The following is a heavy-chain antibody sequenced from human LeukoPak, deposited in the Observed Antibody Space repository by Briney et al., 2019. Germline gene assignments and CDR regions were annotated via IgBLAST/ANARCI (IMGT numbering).Heavy chain of an antibody. Sequence: SETLSLTCTVSGGSISSGDYYWSWLRQPPGKGLEWIGYIYYSGSTYYNPSLKSRVTISVDTSKNQFSLKLSSVTAADTAVYYCARDQELLWFGELLSDNWFDPWGQGTLVTVSS. CDR3: ARDQELLWFGELLSDNWFDP. CDR2: IYYSGST. V-gene: IGHV4-30-4*08. CDR1: GGSISSGDYY. D-gene: IGHD3-10*01. J-gene: IGHJ5*02.